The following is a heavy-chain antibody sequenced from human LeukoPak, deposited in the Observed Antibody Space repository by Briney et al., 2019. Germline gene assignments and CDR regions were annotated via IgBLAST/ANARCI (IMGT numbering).Heavy chain of an antibody. V-gene: IGHV4-34*01. CDR1: GGSLNGYY. D-gene: IGHD6-25*01. J-gene: IGHJ1*01. CDR3: ASRER. CDR2: INYSGRT. Sequence: SETLSLTCAVYGGSLNGYYWSWVRQPPGKGLEWIGEINYSGRTSYNPSLKSRVIISIDTSKNQFSLNLISVTAADTGIYYCASRERWGQGTLVTVSS.